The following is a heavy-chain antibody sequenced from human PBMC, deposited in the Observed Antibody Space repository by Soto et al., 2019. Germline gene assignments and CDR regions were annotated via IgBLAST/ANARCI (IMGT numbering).Heavy chain of an antibody. CDR2: VTSSPSSM. D-gene: IGHD3-22*01. CDR1: GFTFSGFS. J-gene: IGHJ4*02. Sequence: GGSLRLSCTASGFTFSGFSMSWVRQAPGKGLEWVASVTSSPSSMFYADSVKGRFTISRDDAKDSLFLQMNSLRADDTAVYYCAREADFASSGYVLDYWGLGT. CDR3: AREADFASSGYVLDY. V-gene: IGHV3-21*01.